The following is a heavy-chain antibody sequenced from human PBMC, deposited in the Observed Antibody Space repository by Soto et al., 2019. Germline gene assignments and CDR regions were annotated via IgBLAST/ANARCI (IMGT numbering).Heavy chain of an antibody. CDR2: IVPFFGTT. CDR1: GGTFSSFP. V-gene: IGHV1-69*01. J-gene: IGHJ4*02. D-gene: IGHD2-15*01. Sequence: QVQLVQSGAEVKKPGSSVKVSCKTSGGTFSSFPLSWVRQAPGQGLEWMGGIVPFFGTTQYAQQFQGRVTISADEYTSTAYMELLSLRSEDTAMYNCGLVDTPSTLGHAYLSSDSWGLGTLVTVSS. CDR3: GLVDTPSTLGHAYLSSDS.